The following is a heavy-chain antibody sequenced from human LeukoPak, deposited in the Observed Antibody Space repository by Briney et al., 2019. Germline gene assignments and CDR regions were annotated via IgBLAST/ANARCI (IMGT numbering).Heavy chain of an antibody. D-gene: IGHD2-8*01. CDR2: MNPNSGNT. J-gene: IGHJ4*02. CDR3: ARSRTPVYGVHY. V-gene: IGHV1-8*01. CDR1: GYTFASYD. Sequence: GASVKVSCKASGYTFASYDINWVRQASGQGLKWRGWMNPNSGNTGYAQKFQGRVTMTRNTSISTAYMELSSLRSEDTAVYYCARSRTPVYGVHYWGQGTLVTVSS.